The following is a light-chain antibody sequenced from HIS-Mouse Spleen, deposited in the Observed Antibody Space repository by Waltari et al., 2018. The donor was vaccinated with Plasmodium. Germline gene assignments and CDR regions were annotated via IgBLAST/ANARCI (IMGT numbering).Light chain of an antibody. V-gene: IGLV3-27*01. CDR1: VLATQS. CDR2: KDS. J-gene: IGLJ3*02. CDR3: YSAADNNRV. Sequence: SYELTQPSSVSVSPGQTARIPCSGDVLATQSPRWFQQKPGQAPVLVIYKDSERPSGTPERFSGSSSGTTVTLTISGAQVEDEADYYCYSAADNNRVFGGGTKLTVL.